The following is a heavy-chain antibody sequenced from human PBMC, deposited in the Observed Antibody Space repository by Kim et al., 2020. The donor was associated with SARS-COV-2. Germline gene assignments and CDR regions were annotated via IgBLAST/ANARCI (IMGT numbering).Heavy chain of an antibody. Sequence: SETLSLTCTVSGGSISSYYWSWIRQPPGKGLEWIGYIYYSGSTNYNPSLKSRVTISVDTSKNQFSLKLSSVTAADTAVYYCARLRSCGGDCYLSNWFDPWGQGTLVTVSS. D-gene: IGHD2-21*01. CDR1: GGSISSYY. CDR2: IYYSGST. J-gene: IGHJ5*02. V-gene: IGHV4-59*08. CDR3: ARLRSCGGDCYLSNWFDP.